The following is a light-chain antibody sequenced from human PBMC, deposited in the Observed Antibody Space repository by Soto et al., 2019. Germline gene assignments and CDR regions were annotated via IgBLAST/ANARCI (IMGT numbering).Light chain of an antibody. CDR3: SSYAASNNFYFV. V-gene: IGLV2-8*01. J-gene: IGLJ3*02. Sequence: QSVLTQLPSASGSPGQSVTISCTGTSSDVGGYNYVSWYQQYPGRAPKLMIYEVTKRPSGVPDRFSGSKSGNTASLTVSGLQAEDEADYYCSSYAASNNFYFVFGGGTQLTVL. CDR1: SSDVGGYNY. CDR2: EVT.